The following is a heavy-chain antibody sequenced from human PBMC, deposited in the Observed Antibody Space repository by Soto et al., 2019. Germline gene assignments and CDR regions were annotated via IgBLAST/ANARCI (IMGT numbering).Heavy chain of an antibody. CDR2: INPNSGGT. CDR3: ARDLLPYCSGGSCYPEGAFHI. Sequence: QVQLVQSGAEVKPPGASVKVSCKTSGYTFIDYYMHWVRQAPGQGLEWMGWINPNSGGTNYAQTFQGWVTLTRDTSISTDYMELRRLRSDDTAVYFCARDLLPYCSGGSCYPEGAFHIWGQGTMVTVSS. D-gene: IGHD2-15*01. J-gene: IGHJ3*02. CDR1: GYTFIDYY. V-gene: IGHV1-2*04.